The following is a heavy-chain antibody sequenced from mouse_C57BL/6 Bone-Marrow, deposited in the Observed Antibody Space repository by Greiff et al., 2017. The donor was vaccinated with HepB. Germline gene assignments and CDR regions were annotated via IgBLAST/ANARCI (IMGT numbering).Heavy chain of an antibody. J-gene: IGHJ2*01. CDR2: INPYNGGT. CDR3: ASGFYYYGDY. Sequence: EVKLVESGPVLVKPGASVKMSCKASGYTFTDYYMNWVKQSHGKSLEWIGVINPYNGGTSYNQKFKGKATLTVDKSSSTAYMELNSLTSEDSAVYYCASGFYYYGDYWGQGTTLTVSS. V-gene: IGHV1-19*01. D-gene: IGHD1-1*01. CDR1: GYTFTDYY.